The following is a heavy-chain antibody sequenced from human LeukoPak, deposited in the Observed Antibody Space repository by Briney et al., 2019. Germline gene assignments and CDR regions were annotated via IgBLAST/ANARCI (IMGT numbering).Heavy chain of an antibody. CDR3: ATDYGDYEPIDY. V-gene: IGHV3-30*04. CDR1: GVSLSNYA. J-gene: IGHJ4*02. D-gene: IGHD4-17*01. Sequence: GRSLRLSCTASGVSLSNYAMHWVRRPPGRGLEWVAVISFDGTNKYYGDSVEGRFSVSRDNSKNTLYLQMNSLRPDGTAMYYCATDYGDYEPIDYWGQGTLVTVSS. CDR2: ISFDGTNK.